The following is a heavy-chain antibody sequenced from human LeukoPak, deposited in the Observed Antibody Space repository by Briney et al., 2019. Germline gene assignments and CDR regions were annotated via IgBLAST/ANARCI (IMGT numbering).Heavy chain of an antibody. J-gene: IGHJ4*02. D-gene: IGHD5-18*01. CDR2: ISSSSSYI. V-gene: IGHV3-21*01. Sequence: PGGSLRLSCAASEFTFSTYSMNWVRQAPGKGLEWVSSISSSSSYIYYADSVKGRFTISRDNATNSLYLQMNSLRAEDTAVYYCARGENNYGYYYFDYWGQGTLVTVSS. CDR3: ARGENNYGYYYFDY. CDR1: EFTFSTYS.